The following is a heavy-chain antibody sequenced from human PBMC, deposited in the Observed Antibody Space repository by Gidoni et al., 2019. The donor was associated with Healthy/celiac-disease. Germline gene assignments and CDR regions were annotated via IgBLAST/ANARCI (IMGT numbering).Heavy chain of an antibody. D-gene: IGHD3-22*01. CDR3: TKDYYDSARPYYFDY. J-gene: IGHJ4*02. CDR2: IRSKAYGGTT. V-gene: IGHV3-49*04. Sequence: EVQLVESGGGLVQPGRSLRLSCTASGFTFGDYAMSWVRQAPGKGLEWVGFIRSKAYGGTTEYAASVKGRFTISRDDSKSIAYLQMNSLKTEDTAVYYCTKDYYDSARPYYFDYWGQGTLVTVSS. CDR1: GFTFGDYA.